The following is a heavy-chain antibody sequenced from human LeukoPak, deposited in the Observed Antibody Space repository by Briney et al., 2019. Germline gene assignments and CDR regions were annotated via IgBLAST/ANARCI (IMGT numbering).Heavy chain of an antibody. CDR1: GYSIINNNW. V-gene: IGHV4-28*01. CDR3: ARHLRRVGSIAAPYYFDY. J-gene: IGHJ4*02. CDR2: IYYSGDT. Sequence: SDTLSLTCAVSGYSIINNNWWGWIRQPPGKGLEWIGYIYYSGDTYYKPSLKSRVTMSVDTSKNQFSLKLSSVTAADTAVYYCARHLRRVGSIAAPYYFDYWGQGTLVTVSS. D-gene: IGHD6-6*01.